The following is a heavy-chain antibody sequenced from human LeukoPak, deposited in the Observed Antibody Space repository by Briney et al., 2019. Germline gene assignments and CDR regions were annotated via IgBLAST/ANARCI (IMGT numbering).Heavy chain of an antibody. V-gene: IGHV3-48*03. CDR2: ISSSGSTI. CDR1: GFTFSSYE. D-gene: IGHD6-19*01. J-gene: IGHJ4*02. Sequence: PGGSLRLSCAASGFTFSSYEMNWVRQAPGKGLEWVSYISSSGSTIYYADSVKGRFTISRDNAKNSLYLQMNSLRAEDTAVYYCAGDQGSGWLFDYWGQGTLVTVSS. CDR3: AGDQGSGWLFDY.